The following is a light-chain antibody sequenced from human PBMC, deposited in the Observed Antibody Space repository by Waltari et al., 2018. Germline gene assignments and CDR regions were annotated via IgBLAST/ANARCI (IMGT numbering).Light chain of an antibody. CDR3: QHYNSFSHIYT. CDR2: DAS. J-gene: IGKJ2*01. V-gene: IGKV1-5*01. CDR1: HTITNW. Sequence: IQMTQSPSTLSASVGYRVTIPCRASHTITNWLAWYQQKPGKAPNVLIYDASTLESGVPSRFSGSGSGTEFTLTINSLQPDDFATYYCQHYNSFSHIYTFGQGTKLEI.